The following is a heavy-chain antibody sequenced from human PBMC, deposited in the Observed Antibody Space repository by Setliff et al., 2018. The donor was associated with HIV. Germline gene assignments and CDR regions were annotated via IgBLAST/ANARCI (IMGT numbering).Heavy chain of an antibody. Sequence: PSETLSLTCTVSGGSVSSASYYWSWIRQPAGKGLEWIGRIYTSGSTNYNPSLKSRVTISVDTSKNQFSLNLNSVTAADTALYYCARDRGILSNWLYYFDSWGQGTLVTVSS. V-gene: IGHV4-61*02. D-gene: IGHD6-13*01. CDR2: IYTSGST. CDR1: GGSVSSASYY. J-gene: IGHJ4*02. CDR3: ARDRGILSNWLYYFDS.